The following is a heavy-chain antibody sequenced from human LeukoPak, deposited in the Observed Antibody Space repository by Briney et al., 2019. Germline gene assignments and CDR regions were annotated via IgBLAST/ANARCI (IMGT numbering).Heavy chain of an antibody. Sequence: PSETLSLTCAVSGYSISSGYYRGWIRQPPGKGLEWIGSIYHSGSTYYNPSLKSRVTISVDTSKNQFALKLSSVTAADTAVYYCARQDYYYYYMDVWGKGTTVTVSS. CDR1: GYSISSGYY. CDR2: IYHSGST. CDR3: ARQDYYYYYMDV. J-gene: IGHJ6*03. V-gene: IGHV4-38-2*01.